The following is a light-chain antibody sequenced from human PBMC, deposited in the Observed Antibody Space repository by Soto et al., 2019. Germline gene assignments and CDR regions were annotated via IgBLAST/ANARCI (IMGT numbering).Light chain of an antibody. CDR3: VSYTNHGTYV. V-gene: IGLV2-14*03. Sequence: QSVLTQPASVSGSPGQSVTISCAGASRDVTDSDSVSWYQHRPGEAPELKILDFTYRPAGVSDRFSGSLSADTASLTISGLQVEDEGDYYCVSYTNHGTYVFGPGTKLTVL. CDR1: SRDVTDSDS. J-gene: IGLJ1*01. CDR2: DFT.